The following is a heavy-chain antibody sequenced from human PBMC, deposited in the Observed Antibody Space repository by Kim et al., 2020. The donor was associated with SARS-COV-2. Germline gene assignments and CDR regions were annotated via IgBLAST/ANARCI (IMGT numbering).Heavy chain of an antibody. D-gene: IGHD5-18*01. J-gene: IGHJ6*02. Sequence: ADSVKGRFTISRDNSKNSLYLQRNSLRTEDTALYYCAKDLWANSYGSVDVWGQGTTVTVSS. V-gene: IGHV3-43*01. CDR3: AKDLWANSYGSVDV.